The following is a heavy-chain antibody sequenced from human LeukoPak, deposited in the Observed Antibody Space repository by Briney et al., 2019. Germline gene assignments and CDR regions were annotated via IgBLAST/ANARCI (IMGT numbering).Heavy chain of an antibody. Sequence: PSQTLSLTCTVTGDSISSGANYWGWIRQHPGKGLEWIGHTYYSGSTYYNPSLKSRVTISADTSKNQFSLKLSFVTAADTALYFCASTGYCSDTSCYPFDYWGQGILVTVSS. CDR2: TYYSGST. J-gene: IGHJ4*02. V-gene: IGHV4-31*03. CDR3: ASTGYCSDTSCYPFDY. D-gene: IGHD2-2*01. CDR1: GDSISSGANY.